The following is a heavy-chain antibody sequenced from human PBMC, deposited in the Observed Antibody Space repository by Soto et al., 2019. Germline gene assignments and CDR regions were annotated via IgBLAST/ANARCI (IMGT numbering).Heavy chain of an antibody. J-gene: IGHJ4*02. Sequence: SETLYLTCTVSGGSISSYYWILIRKPPGQGLEWIGYIYYSGTTNYNPSLKSRVTISVDTSKNHFSLKLSSVTAADTAVYYCARSIVVVTALDYWGQGTLVTVSS. CDR1: GGSISSYY. CDR2: IYYSGTT. V-gene: IGHV4-59*01. D-gene: IGHD2-21*02. CDR3: ARSIVVVTALDY.